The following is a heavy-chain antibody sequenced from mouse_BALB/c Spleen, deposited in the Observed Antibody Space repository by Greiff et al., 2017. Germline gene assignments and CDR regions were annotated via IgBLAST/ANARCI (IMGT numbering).Heavy chain of an antibody. D-gene: IGHD2-1*01. V-gene: IGHV1S22*01. CDR3: TRWDGNYRGFDY. Sequence: LQQPGSELVRPGASVKLSCKASGYTFTSYWMHWVKQRHGQGLEWIGNIYPGSGSTNYDEKFKSKGTLTVDTSSSTAYMHLSSLTSEDSAVYYCTRWDGNYRGFDYWGQGTTLTVSS. J-gene: IGHJ2*01. CDR1: GYTFTSYW. CDR2: IYPGSGST.